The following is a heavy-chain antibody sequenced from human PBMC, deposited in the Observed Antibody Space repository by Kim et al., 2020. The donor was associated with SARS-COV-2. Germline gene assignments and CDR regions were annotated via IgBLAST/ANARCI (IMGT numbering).Heavy chain of an antibody. Sequence: GGSLRLSCAASGFTFSSYGMHWVRQAPGKGLEWVAVISYDGSNKYYADSVKGRFTISRDNSKNTLYLQMNSLRAEDTAVYYCAKHLGLDYGLDVWGQGTTVTVSS. J-gene: IGHJ6*02. CDR2: ISYDGSNK. V-gene: IGHV3-30*18. CDR3: AKHLGLDYGLDV. CDR1: GFTFSSYG.